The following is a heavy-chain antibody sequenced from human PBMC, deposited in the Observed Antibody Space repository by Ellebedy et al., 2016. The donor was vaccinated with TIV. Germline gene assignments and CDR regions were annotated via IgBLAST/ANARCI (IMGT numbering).Heavy chain of an antibody. CDR1: GFTFSSYA. J-gene: IGHJ6*02. V-gene: IGHV3-30-3*01. CDR3: ARDAVQFYYYGMDV. Sequence: GGSLRLSCAASGFTFSSYAMHWVRQAPGKGLEWVAVISYDGSNKYYADSVKGRFTISRDNSKNTLYLQMNSLRPEDTAVYYCARDAVQFYYYGMDVWGQGTTVTVSS. CDR2: ISYDGSNK.